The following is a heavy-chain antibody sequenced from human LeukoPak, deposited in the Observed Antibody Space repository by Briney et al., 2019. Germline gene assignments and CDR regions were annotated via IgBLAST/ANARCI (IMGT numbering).Heavy chain of an antibody. CDR3: ARDVYYDFWSGYLHYFDY. Sequence: SETLSLTCTVSGGSISSSSYYWGWIRQPPGTGLEWIGTIYYSGSTYYNPSLKSRVTISVDTSKNQFSLKLSSVTAADTAVYHCARDVYYDFWSGYLHYFDYWGQGTLVTVSS. D-gene: IGHD3-3*01. J-gene: IGHJ4*02. V-gene: IGHV4-39*07. CDR2: IYYSGST. CDR1: GGSISSSSYY.